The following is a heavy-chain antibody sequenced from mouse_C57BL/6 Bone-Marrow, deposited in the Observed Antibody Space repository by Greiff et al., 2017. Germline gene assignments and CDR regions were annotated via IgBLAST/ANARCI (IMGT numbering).Heavy chain of an antibody. J-gene: IGHJ3*01. CDR2: ISYDGSH. D-gene: IGHD2-5*01. Sequence: EVKLMESGPGLVKPSQSLSLTCSVTGYSITSGYYWNWIRQFPGNILEWMGFISYDGSHKYNPSLNNRIPLTRDTSKNQYLLKFNSVTTEDTATYYWSRYHSSWGFAYLGQGTLGTVSA. CDR1: GYSITSGYY. V-gene: IGHV3-6*01. CDR3: SRYHSSWGFAY.